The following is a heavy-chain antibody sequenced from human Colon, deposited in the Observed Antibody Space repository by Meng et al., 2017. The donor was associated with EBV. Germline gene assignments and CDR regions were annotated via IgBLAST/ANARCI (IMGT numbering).Heavy chain of an antibody. V-gene: IGHV4-30-2*01. CDR3: ARGPYCGGDCYWFDP. D-gene: IGHD2-21*02. CDR2: IYHGGTT. Sequence: QLLLQESEPGLVQPSQSLSLTCAVSGDSISSGDYSWSWIRQPPGQGLEWIGYIYHGGTTYNTSLKSRVTISVDNSKNQFSLRLTSVTAADTAVYYCARGPYCGGDCYWFDPWGQGTLVTVSS. CDR1: GDSISSGDYS. J-gene: IGHJ5*02.